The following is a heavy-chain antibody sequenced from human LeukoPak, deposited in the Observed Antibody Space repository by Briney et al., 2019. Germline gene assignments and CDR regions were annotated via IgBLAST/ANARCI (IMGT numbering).Heavy chain of an antibody. Sequence: GASVKVSCKASGGTFSSYAISWVRQAPGQGLEWMGRIIPILGIANYAQKFQGRVTITADKSTSTAYMELSSLRSEDTAVYYCARSREDDFWSGLRWFDPWGQGTLVTVSS. V-gene: IGHV1-69*04. CDR1: GGTFSSYA. CDR3: ARSREDDFWSGLRWFDP. CDR2: IIPILGIA. J-gene: IGHJ5*02. D-gene: IGHD3-3*01.